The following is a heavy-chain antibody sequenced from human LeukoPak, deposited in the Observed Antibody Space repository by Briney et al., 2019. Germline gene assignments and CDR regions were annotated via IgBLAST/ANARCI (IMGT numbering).Heavy chain of an antibody. Sequence: PSETLSLTCTVSGGSISSYYWSWIRQPPGKGLEWIGYIYYSGSTNYNPSLKSRVTISVDTSKNQFSLKLSSVTAADTAVYYCARGVYVLGWFDPWGQGTLVTVSS. CDR1: GGSISSYY. D-gene: IGHD2/OR15-2a*01. J-gene: IGHJ5*02. V-gene: IGHV4-59*01. CDR3: ARGVYVLGWFDP. CDR2: IYYSGST.